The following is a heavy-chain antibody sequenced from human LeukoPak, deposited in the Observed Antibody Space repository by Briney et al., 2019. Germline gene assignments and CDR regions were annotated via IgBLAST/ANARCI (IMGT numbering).Heavy chain of an antibody. CDR2: ISGGTT. D-gene: IGHD6-19*01. CDR3: SRGSGWLSVY. J-gene: IGHJ4*02. CDR1: GFTFGDYL. Sequence: GGSLRLSCTASGFTFGDYLMSWFRQAPGKGLEWIGFISGGTTEYAASVKGRYTISRDDSTSIAYLQMNSLTTEDTAVYYCSRGSGWLSVYWGQGTLVTVSS. V-gene: IGHV3-49*03.